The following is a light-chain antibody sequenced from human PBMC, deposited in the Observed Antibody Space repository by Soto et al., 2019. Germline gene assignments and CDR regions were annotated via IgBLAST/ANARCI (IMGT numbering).Light chain of an antibody. CDR3: CSFTTSNTHV. Sequence: QSALTQPRSVSGSPGQSVTISCTGTTSDVGGYNYVSWYQHHPGKAPKLMIYDVNKRPSGVPDRFSGSKSGNTASLTISGLQAEDEAVYYCCSFTTSNTHVFGTGTKVTVL. V-gene: IGLV2-11*01. CDR1: TSDVGGYNY. J-gene: IGLJ1*01. CDR2: DVN.